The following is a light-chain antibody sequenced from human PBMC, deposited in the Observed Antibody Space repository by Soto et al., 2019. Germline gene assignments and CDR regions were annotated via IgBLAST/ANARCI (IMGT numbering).Light chain of an antibody. Sequence: DLQMTQSPSSLSASAGDTVTITCRASQNIADYLSWYQQKPGKAPKLLMYSSSILHDGVSSRFSGDASGTPFTLTITGLQPQDFATYYCLQTFTTHITFGGGTTVDVK. CDR3: LQTFTTHIT. J-gene: IGKJ4*01. V-gene: IGKV1-39*01. CDR2: SSS. CDR1: QNIADY.